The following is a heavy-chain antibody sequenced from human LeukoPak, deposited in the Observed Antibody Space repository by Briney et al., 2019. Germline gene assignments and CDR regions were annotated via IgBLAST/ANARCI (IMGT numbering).Heavy chain of an antibody. J-gene: IGHJ4*02. CDR2: TSATGGST. V-gene: IGHV3-23*01. D-gene: IGHD3-9*01. CDR3: ARGGLDWLLYSQFDY. CDR1: GFTFSNYA. Sequence: GSRRLSCVASGFTFSNYAMIWVRQAPGKGLEWVSATSATGGSTYYADSVKGRFTISRDNSKKTLYLQMNSLPVEDTAVYYCARGGLDWLLYSQFDYWGQGTLVTASS.